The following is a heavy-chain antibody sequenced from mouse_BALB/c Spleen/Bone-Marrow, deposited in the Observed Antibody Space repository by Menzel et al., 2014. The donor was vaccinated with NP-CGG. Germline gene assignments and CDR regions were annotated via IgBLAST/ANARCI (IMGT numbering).Heavy chain of an antibody. CDR1: GFNIKDTY. CDR3: ARWLLPYGLDY. D-gene: IGHD2-3*01. J-gene: IGHJ4*01. Sequence: VQLQQFGAELVKPGASVKLSCTASGFNIKDTYMHWVKQRPEQGLEWIGRIDPANGNTKYDPKFQGKATITADTSSNTAYLQLSSPTSEDAAVYYCARWLLPYGLDYWGQGTSVTVSS. V-gene: IGHV14-3*02. CDR2: IDPANGNT.